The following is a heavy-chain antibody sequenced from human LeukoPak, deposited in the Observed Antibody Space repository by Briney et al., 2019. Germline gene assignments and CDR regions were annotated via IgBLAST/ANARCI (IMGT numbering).Heavy chain of an antibody. V-gene: IGHV1-2*02. CDR2: INPNSGGT. CDR3: ARGYYYDTSGSRDAFDI. D-gene: IGHD3-22*01. Sequence: ASVKVSCKASGYTFTGYYMHWVRQAPGQGLEWMGRINPNSGGTNYAQKFQGRVTMTRDTSISTAYMELNRLRFDDTAVYYCARGYYYDTSGSRDAFDIWGQGTMVTVSS. J-gene: IGHJ3*02. CDR1: GYTFTGYY.